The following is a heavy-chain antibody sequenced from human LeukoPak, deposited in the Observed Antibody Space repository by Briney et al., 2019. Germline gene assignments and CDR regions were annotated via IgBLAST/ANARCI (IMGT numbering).Heavy chain of an antibody. CDR2: ITSSSSST. V-gene: IGHV3-21*01. Sequence: GGSLRLSCAASGFTFSAYSMNWVRQAPGQGLEWVSSITSSSSSTYYADSVKGRFAISRDNAKNSLYLQMNILRAEDTAVYFCARFETCQCDDVFDIWGQGTMVTVSS. D-gene: IGHD3-9*01. CDR3: ARFETCQCDDVFDI. CDR1: GFTFSAYS. J-gene: IGHJ3*02.